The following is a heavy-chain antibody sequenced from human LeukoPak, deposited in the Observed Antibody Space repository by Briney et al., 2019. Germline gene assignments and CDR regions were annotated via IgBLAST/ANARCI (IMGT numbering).Heavy chain of an antibody. V-gene: IGHV6-1*01. D-gene: IGHD3-22*01. CDR2: TYYRSKWYN. CDR3: GRYDSGSRFFDY. Sequence: SQTLSLTCAISGDSVSSNSAAWNWIRQSPSRGLEWLGSTYYRSKWYNDYAVSVKSRVTINPDTSKNQFSLQLNSVTPEDAAVYYCGRYDSGSRFFDYWGQGTLVTVSS. CDR1: GDSVSSNSAA. J-gene: IGHJ4*02.